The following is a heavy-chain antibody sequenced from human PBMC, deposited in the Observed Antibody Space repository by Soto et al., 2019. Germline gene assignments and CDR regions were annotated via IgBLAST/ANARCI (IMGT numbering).Heavy chain of an antibody. CDR1: GGSISSYY. Sequence: ASETLSLTCTVSGGSISSYYWSWIRQPPGKGLEWIGYIYYSGSTNYNPSLKSRVTISVDTSKSQFSLKLSSVTAADTAVYYCARDRFLGENYYSGMDVWGQGNTVTVSS. J-gene: IGHJ6*02. CDR3: ARDRFLGENYYSGMDV. D-gene: IGHD3-3*01. CDR2: IYYSGST. V-gene: IGHV4-59*01.